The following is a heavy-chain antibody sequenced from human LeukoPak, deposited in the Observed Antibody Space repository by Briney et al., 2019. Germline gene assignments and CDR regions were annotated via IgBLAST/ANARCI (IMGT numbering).Heavy chain of an antibody. CDR2: ISYDGSNK. CDR3: ARDGPRMYCSGGSCYSLGYYYYGMDV. D-gene: IGHD2-15*01. J-gene: IGHJ6*02. CDR1: GFIFSSYA. Sequence: PGGSLRLSCAASGFIFSSYAMHWVRQAPGKGLEWVAVISYDGSNKYYADSVKGRFTISRDNSKNTLYLQMNSLRAEDTAVYYCARDGPRMYCSGGSCYSLGYYYYGMDVWGQGTTVTVSS. V-gene: IGHV3-30-3*01.